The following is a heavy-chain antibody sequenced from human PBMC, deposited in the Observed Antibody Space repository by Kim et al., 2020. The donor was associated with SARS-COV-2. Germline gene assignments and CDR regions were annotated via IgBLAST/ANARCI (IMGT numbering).Heavy chain of an antibody. D-gene: IGHD6-19*01. Sequence: SETLSLTCAVYGGSFSGYYWSWIRQPPGKGLEWIGEINHSGSTNYNPSLKSRVTISVDTSKNQFSLKLSSVTAADTAVYYCASSGYSSGWAFDYWGQGTLVTVSS. CDR3: ASSGYSSGWAFDY. J-gene: IGHJ4*02. V-gene: IGHV4-34*01. CDR1: GGSFSGYY. CDR2: INHSGST.